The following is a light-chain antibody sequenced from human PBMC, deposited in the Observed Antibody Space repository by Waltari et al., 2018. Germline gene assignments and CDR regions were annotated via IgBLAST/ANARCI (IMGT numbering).Light chain of an antibody. CDR1: SSDVGSYNL. Sequence: QSALTQPASVSGSPGQSITIPCTGTSSDVGSYNLFSWYQQHPGKAPNLMIYEGSKRPSGVSNRFSGSKSGNTASLTISGLQAEDEADYYCCSYAGSSTYVFGTGTKVTVL. CDR3: CSYAGSSTYV. CDR2: EGS. V-gene: IGLV2-23*01. J-gene: IGLJ1*01.